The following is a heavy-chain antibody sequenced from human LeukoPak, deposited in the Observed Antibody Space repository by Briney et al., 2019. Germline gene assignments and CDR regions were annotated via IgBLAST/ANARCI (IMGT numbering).Heavy chain of an antibody. CDR3: ARGRRDGYNQYFDY. CDR2: IYTSGST. CDR1: GGSISSGSYY. J-gene: IGHJ4*02. Sequence: SQTLSLTCTVSGGSISSGSYYWSWIRQPAGKGLEWIGCIYTSGSTNYNPSLKSRVTISVDTSKNQFSLKLSSVTAADTAVYYCARGRRDGYNQYFDYWGQGTLVTVSS. D-gene: IGHD5-24*01. V-gene: IGHV4-61*02.